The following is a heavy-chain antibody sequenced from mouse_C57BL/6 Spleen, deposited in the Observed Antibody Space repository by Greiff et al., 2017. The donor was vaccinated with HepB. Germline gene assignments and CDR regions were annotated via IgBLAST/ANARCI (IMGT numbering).Heavy chain of an antibody. CDR3: ARYSLYWYFDV. CDR1: GYAFSSYW. V-gene: IGHV1-80*01. J-gene: IGHJ1*03. D-gene: IGHD2-12*01. CDR2: IYPGDGDT. Sequence: QVQLKESGAELVKPGASVKISCKASGYAFSSYWMNWVKQRPGKGLEWIGQIYPGDGDTNYNGKFKGKATLTADKSSSTAYMQLSSLTSEDSAVYFCARYSLYWYFDVWGTGTTVTVSS.